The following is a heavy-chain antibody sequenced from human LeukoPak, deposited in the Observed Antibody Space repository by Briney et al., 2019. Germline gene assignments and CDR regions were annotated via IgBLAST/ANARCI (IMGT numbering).Heavy chain of an antibody. V-gene: IGHV3-7*01. Sequence: PGGSLRLSCAASGFTFSTSWMSWVRQAPGKGLEWVANIKQDGSEKYYVDSVKGRFTISRDNAKNSLYLQMNSLRAEDTAVYYCARDLGPCSRTSCYSPAFDIWGQGTMVTVSS. CDR3: ARDLGPCSRTSCYSPAFDI. J-gene: IGHJ3*02. CDR1: GFTFSTSW. D-gene: IGHD2-2*01. CDR2: IKQDGSEK.